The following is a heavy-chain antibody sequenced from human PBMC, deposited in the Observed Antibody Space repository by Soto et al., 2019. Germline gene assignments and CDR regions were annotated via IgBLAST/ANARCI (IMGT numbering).Heavy chain of an antibody. CDR1: GFTFGDYA. D-gene: IGHD2-2*01. CDR3: TRGCSSTSCHYYYYYGMDV. J-gene: IGHJ6*02. CDR2: IRSKAYGGTT. V-gene: IGHV3-49*03. Sequence: GGSLRLSSTASGFTFGDYAMSWFRQAPGKGLEWVGFIRSKAYGGTTEYAASVKGRFTISRDDSKSIAYLQMNSLKTEDTAVYYCTRGCSSTSCHYYYYYGMDVWGQGTTVTVSS.